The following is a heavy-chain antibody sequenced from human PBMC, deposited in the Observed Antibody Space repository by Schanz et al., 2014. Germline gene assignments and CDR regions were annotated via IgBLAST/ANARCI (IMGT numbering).Heavy chain of an antibody. CDR1: GYTFTSHG. V-gene: IGHV1-18*01. Sequence: QVQLVQSGAEVKKPGASVKVSCKASGYTFTSHGISWVRQAPGQGLEWMGWITAYNGDTNYALKLQGRVTMTTDTSTGTAYMELRSLRSDDTALYYCARAFGGYDPAGALDYGGQGTLVAGSS. D-gene: IGHD5-12*01. J-gene: IGHJ4*02. CDR2: ITAYNGDT. CDR3: ARAFGGYDPAGALDY.